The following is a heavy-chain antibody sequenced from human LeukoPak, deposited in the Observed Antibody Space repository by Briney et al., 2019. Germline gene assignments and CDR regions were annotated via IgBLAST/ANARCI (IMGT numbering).Heavy chain of an antibody. V-gene: IGHV3-48*04. CDR1: GFIFSRYS. Sequence: PGGSLSLSCGASGFIFSRYSMLWVRQAPGEGLEWVSYISSSSTIIHHADSVKGRFTISRDNAKHSLYLQMNSLRAEDTAVYYCARYRSGMGKDYDSSGAIDYWGQGTLVTVSS. J-gene: IGHJ4*02. CDR3: ARYRSGMGKDYDSSGAIDY. CDR2: ISSSSTII. D-gene: IGHD3-22*01.